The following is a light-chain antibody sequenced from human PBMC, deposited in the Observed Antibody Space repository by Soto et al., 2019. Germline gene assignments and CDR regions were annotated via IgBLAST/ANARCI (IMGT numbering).Light chain of an antibody. CDR3: QQYEDLPT. V-gene: IGKV1-33*01. Sequence: DIQMTQSPSSLSASVGDRVTITCQARQNINNYLNWYQQKPGRAPTLLIYDASNLEAGVPSRFRGSGSGTDFTFTISRLQPEDIATYYCQQYEDLPTCGQGTRLEIK. J-gene: IGKJ5*01. CDR1: QNINNY. CDR2: DAS.